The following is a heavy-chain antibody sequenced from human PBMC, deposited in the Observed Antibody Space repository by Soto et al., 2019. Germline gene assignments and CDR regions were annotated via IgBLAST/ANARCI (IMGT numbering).Heavy chain of an antibody. CDR1: GYIFTAYS. CDR3: AREENCSDGICDSESFQR. CDR2: VNPSGGST. J-gene: IGHJ1*01. Sequence: QVQLVQSGAEVKKPGASVKVSCNASGYIFTAYSMHWVRQAPGQGLEWMGVVNPSGGSTNYAQNFPGRITMTRDTSTSTVYMDLSSLTYEDTAVYYCAREENCSDGICDSESFQRLGQGTLVTVSS. V-gene: IGHV1-46*01. D-gene: IGHD2-15*01.